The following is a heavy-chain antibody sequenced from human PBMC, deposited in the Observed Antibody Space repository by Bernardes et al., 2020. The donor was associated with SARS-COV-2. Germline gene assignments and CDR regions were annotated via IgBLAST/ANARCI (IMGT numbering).Heavy chain of an antibody. V-gene: IGHV3-21*01. CDR2: ISSSTSYI. Sequence: GRSLRPSCAASGFTFSSYSMNWVRQAPGKGLEWVSSISSSTSYIYYADSVKGRFTISRDNAKNSLYLQMNSLRAEDTAVYYCAREAHHYYDSSGFMYSFDYWGQGTLVTVSS. CDR3: AREAHHYYDSSGFMYSFDY. J-gene: IGHJ4*02. D-gene: IGHD3-22*01. CDR1: GFTFSSYS.